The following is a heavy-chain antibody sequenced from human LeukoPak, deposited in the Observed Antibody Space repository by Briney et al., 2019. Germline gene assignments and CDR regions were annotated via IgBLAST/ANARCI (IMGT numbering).Heavy chain of an antibody. CDR3: ARDVYYYGSGSPLFDY. J-gene: IGHJ4*02. CDR2: IYTSGST. CDR1: GDSISSGNYY. D-gene: IGHD3-10*01. Sequence: SETLSLTCTVSGDSISSGNYYWSWIRQPAGKGLEWIGRIYTSGSTNYNPSLKSRVTMSVDTSKNQFSLKLSSVTAADTAVYYCARDVYYYGSGSPLFDYWGQGTLVTVSS. V-gene: IGHV4-61*02.